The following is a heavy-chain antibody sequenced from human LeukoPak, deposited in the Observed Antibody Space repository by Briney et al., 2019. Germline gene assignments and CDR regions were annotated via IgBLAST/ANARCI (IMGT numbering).Heavy chain of an antibody. CDR2: IYYSGST. V-gene: IGHV4-59*08. J-gene: IGHJ4*02. CDR1: GGSISSYY. Sequence: SETLSLTCTVSGGSISSYYWSWIRQPPGKGLEWIGYIYYSGSTNYNPSLKSRVTISVDTSKNQFSLKLSSVTAADTAVYYCARLGFYGSGSYYNGPRRSFDYWGQGTLVTVSS. D-gene: IGHD3-10*01. CDR3: ARLGFYGSGSYYNGPRRSFDY.